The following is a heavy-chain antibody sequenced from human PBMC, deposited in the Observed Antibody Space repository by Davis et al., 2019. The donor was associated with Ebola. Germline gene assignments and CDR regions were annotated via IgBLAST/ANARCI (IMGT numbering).Heavy chain of an antibody. Sequence: GGSLRLSCAASGFTFSGSAMHWVRQASGKGLEWVGRIRSKANSYATAYAASVKGRFTISRDDSKNTAYLQMNSLRAEDTAVYYCARRRGYSYGSYYFDYWGQGTLVTVSS. V-gene: IGHV3-73*01. D-gene: IGHD5-18*01. J-gene: IGHJ4*02. CDR1: GFTFSGSA. CDR2: IRSKANSYAT. CDR3: ARRRGYSYGSYYFDY.